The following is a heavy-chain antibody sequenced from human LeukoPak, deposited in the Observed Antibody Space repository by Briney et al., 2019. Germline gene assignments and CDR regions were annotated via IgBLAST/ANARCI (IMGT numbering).Heavy chain of an antibody. CDR3: ARGRFLEWLLSMGDAFDI. Sequence: ASVKVSCKASGYTFTGYYMHWVRHAPAQGVEWMGWINPNSGGTNYAQKFQGRVTMTRDTSISTAYMELSRLRSDDTAVYYCARGRFLEWLLSMGDAFDIWGQGTMVTVSS. CDR1: GYTFTGYY. V-gene: IGHV1-2*02. CDR2: INPNSGGT. D-gene: IGHD3-3*01. J-gene: IGHJ3*02.